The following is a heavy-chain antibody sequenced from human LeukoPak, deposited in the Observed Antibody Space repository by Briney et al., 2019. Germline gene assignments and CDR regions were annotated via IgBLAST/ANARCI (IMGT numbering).Heavy chain of an antibody. J-gene: IGHJ4*02. CDR2: IGGSGGIT. CDR3: ATSDYLGY. V-gene: IGHV3-23*01. CDR1: GFTFSSYA. Sequence: GGSLRLSCAASGFTFSSYAMNWVRQAAGKGLEWVSIIGGSGGITFHADSVKGRFTISRDNSKNTLYLQMNSLRAEDTAIYYCATSDYLGYWGQGTLVTVSS.